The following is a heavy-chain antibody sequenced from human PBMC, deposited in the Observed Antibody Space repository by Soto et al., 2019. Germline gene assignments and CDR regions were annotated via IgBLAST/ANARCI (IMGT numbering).Heavy chain of an antibody. V-gene: IGHV4-39*01. CDR1: GYSVSSSDYY. D-gene: IGHD2-15*01. CDR3: APLSVSLSGPYGIHV. J-gene: IGHJ6*02. CDR2: MLYSGLT. Sequence: LETLSLTCSVSGYSVSSSDYYWAWIRQPPGKGLEWIGSMLYSGLTYYNPSLKSRVTLSVDTSKNQFSVRLNSVTASDTAVYYCAPLSVSLSGPYGIHVWGQGTTVTVSS.